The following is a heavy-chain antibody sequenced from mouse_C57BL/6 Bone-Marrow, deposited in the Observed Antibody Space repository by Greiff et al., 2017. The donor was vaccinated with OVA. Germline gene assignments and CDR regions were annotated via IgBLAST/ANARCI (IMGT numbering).Heavy chain of an antibody. CDR3: ARLNFYWYFDV. Sequence: EVQGVESGGGLVQPGGSLKLSCAASGFTFSDYYMYWVRQTPEKRLEWVAYISNGGGSTYYPDTVKGRFTISRDNAKTTLYLQMSRLKSEDTAMYYCARLNFYWYFDVWGTGTTVTVSS. CDR2: ISNGGGST. J-gene: IGHJ1*03. CDR1: GFTFSDYY. D-gene: IGHD1-3*01. V-gene: IGHV5-12*01.